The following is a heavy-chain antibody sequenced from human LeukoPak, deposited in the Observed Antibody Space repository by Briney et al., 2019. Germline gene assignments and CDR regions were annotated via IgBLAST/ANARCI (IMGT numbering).Heavy chain of an antibody. CDR2: INHSGST. V-gene: IGHV4-34*01. J-gene: IGHJ4*02. Sequence: SETLSLTCAVYGGSFSGYYWSWIRQPPGKGLEWIGEINHSGSTNYNPSLKSRVTISVDSSKNQFSLKLSSVTAADTAVYYCASSYPYVWGSYRTFDYWGQGTLVTASS. CDR1: GGSFSGYY. D-gene: IGHD3-16*02. CDR3: ASSYPYVWGSYRTFDY.